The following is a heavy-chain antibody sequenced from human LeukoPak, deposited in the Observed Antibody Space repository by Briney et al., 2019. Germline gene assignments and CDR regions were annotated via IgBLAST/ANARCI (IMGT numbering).Heavy chain of an antibody. CDR3: ARYGATAYYMDV. Sequence: PSETLSLTCAVSGGSISSGGYSWSWIRQPPGKGLEWIGYIYYSGSTYYNPSLKSRVTISVDTSKNQFSLKLSSVTAADTAVYYCARYGATAYYMDVWGKGTTVTVSS. CDR2: IYYSGST. J-gene: IGHJ6*03. V-gene: IGHV4-30-4*07. CDR1: GGSISSGGYS. D-gene: IGHD1-26*01.